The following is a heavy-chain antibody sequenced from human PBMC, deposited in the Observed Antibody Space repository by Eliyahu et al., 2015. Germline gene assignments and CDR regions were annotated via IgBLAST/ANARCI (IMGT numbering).Heavy chain of an antibody. V-gene: IGHV1-46*01. Sequence: QVQLVQSGAEVKKPGAXVKVSCKASGYTFTXHYMHWVRQAPGQGLEWMGIINPSGGSTSYXQKFQGRVTMTRDTSTSTVYMELSSLRSEDTAVYYCARVGYSGSYSPYAFDIWGQGTMVTVFS. J-gene: IGHJ3*02. CDR2: INPSGGST. CDR1: GYTFTXHY. CDR3: ARVGYSGSYSPYAFDI. D-gene: IGHD1-26*01.